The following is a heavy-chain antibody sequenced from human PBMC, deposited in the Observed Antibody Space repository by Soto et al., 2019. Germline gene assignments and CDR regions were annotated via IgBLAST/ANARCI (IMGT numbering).Heavy chain of an antibody. V-gene: IGHV3-11*04. D-gene: IGHD6-13*01. CDR1: GFTFSDYY. Sequence: LRLSCSASGFTFSDYYMSWIRQAPGKGLEWVSYISSSGSTIYYADSVKGRFTISRDNAKNSLYLQMNSLRAEDTAVYYCARGPIAAAGTFYWFDPWGQGTLVTVSS. J-gene: IGHJ5*02. CDR2: ISSSGSTI. CDR3: ARGPIAAAGTFYWFDP.